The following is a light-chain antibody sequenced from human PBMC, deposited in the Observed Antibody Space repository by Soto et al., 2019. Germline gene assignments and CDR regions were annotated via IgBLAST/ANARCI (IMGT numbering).Light chain of an antibody. Sequence: DIQMTQSPSTLSASVGDRVTITCRASQTISSWLAWYQQKPGKAPKLLIYKASTLKSGVPSRFSGSGSGTEFTLTISSLQPDDFATYYCQQYSSYWTFAQGTKVDIK. J-gene: IGKJ1*01. CDR2: KAS. CDR3: QQYSSYWT. V-gene: IGKV1-5*03. CDR1: QTISSW.